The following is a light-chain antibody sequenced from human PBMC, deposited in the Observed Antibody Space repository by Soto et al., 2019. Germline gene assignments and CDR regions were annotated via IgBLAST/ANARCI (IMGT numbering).Light chain of an antibody. CDR2: DVN. CDR3: TSWTTSTTMI. V-gene: IGLV2-14*03. Sequence: QSALTQPASVSGSPGQSITISCTGTSSDIGAYNFVSWYQQHPGKAPKLVLYDVNIRPSGVSNRFSGSKSGNTASLTISGLQAEDEADYYGTSWTTSTTMIFGGGTKLTVL. J-gene: IGLJ2*01. CDR1: SSDIGAYNF.